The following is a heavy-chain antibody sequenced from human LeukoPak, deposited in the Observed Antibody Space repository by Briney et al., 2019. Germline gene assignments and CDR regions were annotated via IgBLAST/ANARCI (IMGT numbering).Heavy chain of an antibody. J-gene: IGHJ6*02. D-gene: IGHD4-23*01. CDR3: ARGYDGGNWGARDYYYGMDV. CDR1: GGSISSGGYS. Sequence: PSQTLSLTCAVSGGSISSGGYSWSWIRQPPGRGREWIGYIYESGSTYYNPSLKSRVTIAVDRAKNQFSLKLSSVTAADTAVYYCARGYDGGNWGARDYYYGMDVWGQGTTVTVSS. CDR2: IYESGST. V-gene: IGHV4-30-2*01.